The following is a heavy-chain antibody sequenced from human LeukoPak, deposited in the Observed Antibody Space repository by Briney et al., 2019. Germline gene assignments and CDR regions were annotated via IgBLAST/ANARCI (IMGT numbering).Heavy chain of an antibody. V-gene: IGHV4-31*03. Sequence: PSETLSLTCTVSGGSFSSGGYYWSWIPQHPGKGLEWIGYIYYSGSTYYNPSLKSRVTISVDTSKNQFSLKLSSVTAADTAVYYCARVSSWYPGLYWFDPWGQGTLVTVSS. J-gene: IGHJ5*02. CDR1: GGSFSSGGYY. CDR3: ARVSSWYPGLYWFDP. CDR2: IYYSGST. D-gene: IGHD6-13*01.